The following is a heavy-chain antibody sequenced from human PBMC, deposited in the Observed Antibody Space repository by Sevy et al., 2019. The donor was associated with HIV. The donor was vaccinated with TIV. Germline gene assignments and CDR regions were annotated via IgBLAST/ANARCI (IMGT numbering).Heavy chain of an antibody. D-gene: IGHD6-13*01. V-gene: IGHV3-72*01. CDR2: IRNKADSYTT. Sequence: GGSLRLSCAASGFTFSDHYMEWVRQAPGKGLEWVGRIRNKADSYTTEYAAPVKGRFTISRDNSKNSLYLLMNSLKAEDTAVYYCATPAGIAAAGRVFDYWGQGTLVTVSS. J-gene: IGHJ4*02. CDR1: GFTFSDHY. CDR3: ATPAGIAAAGRVFDY.